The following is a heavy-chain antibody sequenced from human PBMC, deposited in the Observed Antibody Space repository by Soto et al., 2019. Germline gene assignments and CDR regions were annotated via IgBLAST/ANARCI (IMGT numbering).Heavy chain of an antibody. CDR3: AKARFRFGELLAYYFDY. D-gene: IGHD3-10*01. CDR2: ISWNSGSI. CDR1: GFTFDDYA. V-gene: IGHV3-9*01. J-gene: IGHJ4*02. Sequence: EVQLVESGVGLVQPGRSLRLSCAASGFTFDDYAMHWVRQAPGKGLEWVSGISWNSGSIGYADSVKGRFTISRDNAKNSLYLQMNSLRAEDTALYYCAKARFRFGELLAYYFDYWGQGTLVTVSS.